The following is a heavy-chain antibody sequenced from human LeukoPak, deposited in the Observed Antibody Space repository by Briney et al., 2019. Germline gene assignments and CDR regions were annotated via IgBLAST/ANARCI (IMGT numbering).Heavy chain of an antibody. CDR1: GYTFTGYY. D-gene: IGHD3-22*01. V-gene: IGHV1-2*02. CDR3: ARALEGSGYYHHDYYYYMDV. Sequence: ASVKVSCKASGYTFTGYYLHWVRQAPGQGLEWMGCVNPNSGGTNYAQKFQGRVTMTRDTSISTAYMELSRLRSDDTAVYYCARALEGSGYYHHDYYYYMDVWGKGTTVTVSS. CDR2: VNPNSGGT. J-gene: IGHJ6*03.